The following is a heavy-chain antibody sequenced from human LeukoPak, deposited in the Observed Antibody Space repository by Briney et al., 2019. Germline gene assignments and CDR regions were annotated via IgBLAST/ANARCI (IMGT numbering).Heavy chain of an antibody. D-gene: IGHD3-10*01. CDR1: GFTFSSYA. V-gene: IGHV3-23*01. CDR3: AKGLLWFGELFDY. CDR2: ISGSGGST. Sequence: GGSLRLSCAASGFTFSSYAMSWVRQAPGKGLEWVSAISGSGGSTYYADSVKGRFTISRDNSSNTLYLQMNSLRAEDTAVYYCAKGLLWFGELFDYWGQGTLVTVSS. J-gene: IGHJ4*02.